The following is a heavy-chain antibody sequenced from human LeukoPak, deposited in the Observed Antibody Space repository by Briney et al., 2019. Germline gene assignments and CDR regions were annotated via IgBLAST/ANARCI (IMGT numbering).Heavy chain of an antibody. V-gene: IGHV4-59*08. Sequence: SETLSLTCTVSGGSINSYYWSWIRQPPGKGLEWIGYIYYSGSTNYNPSLKSRVTISVDTSKNQFSLKLSSVTAADTAVYYCARRLLAYCGGDCYSPPKNDAFDIWGQGTMVTVSS. D-gene: IGHD2-21*02. J-gene: IGHJ3*02. CDR1: GGSINSYY. CDR3: ARRLLAYCGGDCYSPPKNDAFDI. CDR2: IYYSGST.